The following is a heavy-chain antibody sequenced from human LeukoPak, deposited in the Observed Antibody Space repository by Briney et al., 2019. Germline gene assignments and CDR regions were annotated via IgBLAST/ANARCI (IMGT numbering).Heavy chain of an antibody. Sequence: ASVKVSCKASGGTFSSYAISWVRQAPGQGLEWMGGIIPIFGTANYAQKFQGRVTITTDESTSTAYMELSSLRSEDTAVYYCARDFSPGYCSSTSCLNWFDPWGQGTLVTVSS. CDR2: IIPIFGTA. V-gene: IGHV1-69*05. J-gene: IGHJ5*02. D-gene: IGHD2-2*01. CDR1: GGTFSSYA. CDR3: ARDFSPGYCSSTSCLNWFDP.